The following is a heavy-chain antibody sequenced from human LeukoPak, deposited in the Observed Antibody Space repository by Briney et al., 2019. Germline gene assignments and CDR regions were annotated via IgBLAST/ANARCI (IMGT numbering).Heavy chain of an antibody. CDR3: AKTSSSSWGYFDY. CDR1: GFTFSSYA. CDR2: IRYDGGVK. Sequence: SGGSLRLSCAASGFTFSSYAMHWIRQAPRKGLEWVAFIRYDGGVKYYADSVKGRITISRDNSKNTLYLQMNTLRTEDTAVYSCAKTSSSSWGYFDYWGQGTLVTVSS. V-gene: IGHV3-30*02. J-gene: IGHJ4*02. D-gene: IGHD6-13*01.